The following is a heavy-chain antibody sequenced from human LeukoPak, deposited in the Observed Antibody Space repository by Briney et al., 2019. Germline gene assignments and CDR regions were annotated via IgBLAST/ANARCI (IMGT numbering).Heavy chain of an antibody. CDR3: ARDPQRGIAAAGWFDP. Sequence: PGGSLRLSCAASGFTFSSYSMNWVRQAPGKGLEWVSSISSSSSYISYADSVKGRFTTARDNAKNSLYLQMNSLRAEDTAVYYCARDPQRGIAAAGWFDPWGQGTLVTVSS. J-gene: IGHJ5*02. CDR2: ISSSSSYI. CDR1: GFTFSSYS. D-gene: IGHD6-13*01. V-gene: IGHV3-21*01.